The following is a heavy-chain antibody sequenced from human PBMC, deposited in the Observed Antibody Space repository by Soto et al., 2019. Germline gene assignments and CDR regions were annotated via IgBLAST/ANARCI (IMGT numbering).Heavy chain of an antibody. J-gene: IGHJ3*02. D-gene: IGHD6-19*01. Sequence: ASVKVSCKASGYTFTGYYMHWVRQAPGQGLEWMRWINPNSGGTNYAQKFQGWVTMTRDTSISTAYMELSRLRSDDTAVYYCARDGYSSGWYSRGAFDIWGQGTMVTVSS. CDR2: INPNSGGT. CDR3: ARDGYSSGWYSRGAFDI. CDR1: GYTFTGYY. V-gene: IGHV1-2*04.